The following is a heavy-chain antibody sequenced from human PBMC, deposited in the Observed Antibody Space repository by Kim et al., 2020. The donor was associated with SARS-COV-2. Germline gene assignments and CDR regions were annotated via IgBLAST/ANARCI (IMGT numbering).Heavy chain of an antibody. D-gene: IGHD2-8*02. Sequence: SGPTLVTPSQTLTLTCTFSGFSLTTRGMCVSWIRRAPGKALEWLARIDWDDDKYYTTSLKTRLTISKDTSKNQVVLTMTNMDPVDTATYYCARTSGKGYCTSVNCLKGGWLDPWGHGTLVTVSS. V-gene: IGHV2-70*11. J-gene: IGHJ5*02. CDR1: GFSLTTRGMC. CDR2: IDWDDDK. CDR3: ARTSGKGYCTSVNCLKGGWLDP.